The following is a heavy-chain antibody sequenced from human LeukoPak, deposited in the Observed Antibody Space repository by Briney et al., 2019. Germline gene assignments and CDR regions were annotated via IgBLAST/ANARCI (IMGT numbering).Heavy chain of an antibody. J-gene: IGHJ6*04. CDR3: AELGITMIGGV. D-gene: IGHD3-10*02. V-gene: IGHV3-21*01. CDR2: ISSISNHI. CDR1: GFTFSSYT. Sequence: SGGSLRLSCAASGFTFSSYTMNWVRQAPGKGLEWVSSISSISNHIYYADSVKGRFTISRDNAKNSLYLQMYSLRAEDTAVYYCAELGITMIGGVWGKGTTVTISS.